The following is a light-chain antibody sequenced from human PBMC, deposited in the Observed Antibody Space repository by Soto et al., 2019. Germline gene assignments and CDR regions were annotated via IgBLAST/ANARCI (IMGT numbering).Light chain of an antibody. CDR2: DVT. Sequence: QSVLTPPASVSGSPGQSITISCTGTSSDVSGYNYVSWYQQHPVKAPKLMIYDVTNRPSGVSDRFSGSKSGNTASLTISGLQAEDEADYYCSSYTSSSTPYVFGTGTKVTVL. V-gene: IGLV2-14*01. CDR1: SSDVSGYNY. J-gene: IGLJ1*01. CDR3: SSYTSSSTPYV.